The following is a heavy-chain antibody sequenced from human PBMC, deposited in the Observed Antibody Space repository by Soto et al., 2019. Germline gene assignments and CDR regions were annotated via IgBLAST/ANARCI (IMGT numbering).Heavy chain of an antibody. CDR3: ASGASITMVRGVDAFDI. V-gene: IGHV1-46*03. CDR1: GYTFTSYY. CDR2: INPSGGST. D-gene: IGHD3-10*01. J-gene: IGHJ3*02. Sequence: GASVKVSCKASGYTFTSYYMHWARQAPGQGLEWMGIINPSGGSTNYAQKFQGRVTMTRDTSTSTIYMDLSSLRSEDTAVYYCASGASITMVRGVDAFDIWGQGTMVTVSS.